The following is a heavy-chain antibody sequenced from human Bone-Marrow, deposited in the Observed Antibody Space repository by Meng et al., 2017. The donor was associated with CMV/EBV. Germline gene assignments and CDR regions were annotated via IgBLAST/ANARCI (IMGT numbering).Heavy chain of an antibody. CDR2: IKQDGSEK. CDR1: GFTFSSYW. V-gene: IGHV3-7*03. D-gene: IGHD2-2*01. CDR3: ARDRGYCSSTSCSNWFDP. Sequence: GGSLRLSCAASGFTFSSYWMSWVRQAPGKGLEWVANIKQDGSEKYYVDSVKGRFTISRDNAKNSLYLQMNSLRAEDTALYHCARDRGYCSSTSCSNWFDPWGQGTLVTVSS. J-gene: IGHJ5*02.